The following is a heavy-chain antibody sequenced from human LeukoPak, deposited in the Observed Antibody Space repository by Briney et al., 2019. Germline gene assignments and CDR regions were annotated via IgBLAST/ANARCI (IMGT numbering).Heavy chain of an antibody. D-gene: IGHD1-26*01. V-gene: IGHV3-74*01. Sequence: GGSLRLSCAASGFTFSRYWIHWVRQAPGKGLVWVSRVNSDGSSTSYADSAKGRFTISRDNAKNTLYLQMNSLRAEDTAVYYCARAFIVGINWFDPWGQGTLVTVSS. CDR3: ARAFIVGINWFDP. J-gene: IGHJ5*02. CDR2: VNSDGSST. CDR1: GFTFSRYW.